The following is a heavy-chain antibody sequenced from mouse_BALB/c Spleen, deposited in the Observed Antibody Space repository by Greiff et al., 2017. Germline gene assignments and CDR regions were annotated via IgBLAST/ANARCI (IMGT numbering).Heavy chain of an antibody. D-gene: IGHD2-3*01. CDR3: ARGGLGGYYDY. V-gene: IGHV1-69*01. Sequence: QVQLQQPGAELVMPGASVKMSCKASGYTFTDYWMHWVKQRPGQSLEWIGAIDTSDSYTSYNQKFKGKATLTVDESSSTAYMQLSSLTSEDSAVYYCARGGLGGYYDYWGQGTTLTVSS. CDR2: IDTSDSYT. CDR1: GYTFTDYW. J-gene: IGHJ2*01.